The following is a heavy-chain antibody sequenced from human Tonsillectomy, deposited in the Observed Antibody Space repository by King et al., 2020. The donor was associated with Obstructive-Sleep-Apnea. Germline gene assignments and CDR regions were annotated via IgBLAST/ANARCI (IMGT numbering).Heavy chain of an antibody. J-gene: IGHJ4*02. D-gene: IGHD1-26*01. Sequence: VQLVESGGGLVKPGGSLRLSCAASGFTFSNAWMSWVRQAPGKGLECVGRIKSKTDGGTTDYAVPVKDRFTISRDDSKNTLYLQMNSLKTEDTAVYYCATVTWEPHYFDYWGQGTLVTVSS. V-gene: IGHV3-15*01. CDR3: ATVTWEPHYFDY. CDR2: IKSKTDGGTT. CDR1: GFTFSNAW.